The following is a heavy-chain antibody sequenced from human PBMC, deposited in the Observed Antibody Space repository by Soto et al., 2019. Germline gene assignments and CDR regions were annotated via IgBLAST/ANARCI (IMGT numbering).Heavy chain of an antibody. Sequence: SVKVSCKASGGTFSSYAISWVRQAPGQGLEWMGGIIPIFGTANYAQKFQGRVTITADESTSTAYMELSSLGSEDTAVYYCATDPAGYSYGYGYWGRGTLVTVSS. CDR1: GGTFSSYA. V-gene: IGHV1-69*13. D-gene: IGHD5-18*01. CDR2: IIPIFGTA. J-gene: IGHJ4*02. CDR3: ATDPAGYSYGYGY.